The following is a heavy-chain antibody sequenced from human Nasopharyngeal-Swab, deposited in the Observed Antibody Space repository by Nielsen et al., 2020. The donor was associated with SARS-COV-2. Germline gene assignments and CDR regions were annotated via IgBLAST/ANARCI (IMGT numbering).Heavy chain of an antibody. D-gene: IGHD1-7*01. V-gene: IGHV4-30-2*01. Sequence: SETLSLTCAVSGGSISSGGYSWSWIRQPPGKGLEWIGYIYHSGSTYYNPSLKSRVTISVDRSKNQFSLKLRSVTAADTAVYYCARVIDGTTIGYFDYWGQGTQVTVSS. CDR2: IYHSGST. J-gene: IGHJ4*02. CDR3: ARVIDGTTIGYFDY. CDR1: GGSISSGGYS.